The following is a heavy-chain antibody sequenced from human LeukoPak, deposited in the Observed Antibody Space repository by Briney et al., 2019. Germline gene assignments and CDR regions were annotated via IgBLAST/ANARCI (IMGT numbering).Heavy chain of an antibody. Sequence: SETLSLTCAVYGGSFSRCYWSWIRQSPGKGLEWIAEIDHRGDTNYNPSVKSRVTISVDTSKNQFSLKVRSLSAADTALYYCARGATISETGYFDFWGQGTLVTVSS. CDR2: IDHRGDT. CDR1: GGSFSRCY. J-gene: IGHJ4*03. D-gene: IGHD5-24*01. CDR3: ARGATISETGYFDF. V-gene: IGHV4-34*01.